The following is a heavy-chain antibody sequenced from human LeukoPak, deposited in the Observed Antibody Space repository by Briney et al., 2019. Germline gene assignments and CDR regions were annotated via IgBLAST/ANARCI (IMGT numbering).Heavy chain of an antibody. Sequence: GGSLRLSCAASGFTFSSYEMNWVRQAPGKGLEWVSYISSSGSTIYYADSVKGRFTISRDNAKNSLYLQMNSLRAEDTAVYYCAKGGGSYRNWFDPWGQGTLVTVSS. V-gene: IGHV3-48*03. J-gene: IGHJ5*02. CDR3: AKGGGSYRNWFDP. CDR1: GFTFSSYE. CDR2: ISSSGSTI. D-gene: IGHD1-26*01.